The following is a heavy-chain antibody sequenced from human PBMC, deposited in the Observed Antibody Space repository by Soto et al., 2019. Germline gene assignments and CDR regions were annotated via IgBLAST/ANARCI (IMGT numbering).Heavy chain of an antibody. V-gene: IGHV1-18*01. CDR2: ISAYNGNT. J-gene: IGHJ5*02. D-gene: IGHD6-19*01. Sequence: ASVKVSCKASGYTFTRYGISWVRQAPGQGLEWMGWISAYNGNTNYAQKLQGRDTMTTDTSTSTAYMELRSLRSYDTAVYYCARDSAVAALDPWGQGTLVTVSS. CDR3: ARDSAVAALDP. CDR1: GYTFTRYG.